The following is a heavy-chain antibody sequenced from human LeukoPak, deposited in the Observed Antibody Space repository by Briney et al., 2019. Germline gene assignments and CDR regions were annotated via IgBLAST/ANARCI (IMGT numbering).Heavy chain of an antibody. D-gene: IGHD3-9*01. CDR3: PTYSGLGNCSAP. J-gene: IGHJ5*02. Sequence: GGSLRLSCAASGFTFSNAWMTWVRQAPGKGLEWVGRIKSNSDGGTADYAAPVKGRFTISRDDSKNTLYLQMNSLKTEDTAVYFFPTYSGLGNCSAPGGQGPLVTVSS. V-gene: IGHV3-15*01. CDR2: IKSNSDGGTA. CDR1: GFTFSNAW.